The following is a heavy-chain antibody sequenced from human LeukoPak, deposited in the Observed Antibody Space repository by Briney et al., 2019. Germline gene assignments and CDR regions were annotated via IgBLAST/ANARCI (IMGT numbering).Heavy chain of an antibody. D-gene: IGHD3-3*01. CDR1: GYTFTSYG. CDR2: VSADNDNT. V-gene: IGHV1-18*01. CDR3: ARKMSADN. Sequence: GASVKVSCKASGYTFTSYGISWVRQAPGQGLEWMGWVSADNDNTNYAQRFQGRVTMTIDTSTSTAYMELRSLRSDDTAVYYCARKMSADNWGQGTLVTVSS. J-gene: IGHJ4*02.